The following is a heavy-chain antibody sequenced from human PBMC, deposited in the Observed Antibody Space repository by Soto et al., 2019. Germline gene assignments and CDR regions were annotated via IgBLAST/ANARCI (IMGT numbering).Heavy chain of an antibody. J-gene: IGHJ4*02. CDR3: ARAGPGVAVPEAVARGYFDN. Sequence: SETLSLTCTVSGGSISSSSYYWGWIRQPPGKGLEWIGSIYYSGSTYYNPSLKSRVTMSVHTSKIHFSRKLSSVCAAYTSEYHCARAGPGVAVPEAVARGYFDNWGKGTLVTVSS. CDR1: GGSISSSSYY. D-gene: IGHD2-2*01. CDR2: IYYSGST. V-gene: IGHV4-39*02.